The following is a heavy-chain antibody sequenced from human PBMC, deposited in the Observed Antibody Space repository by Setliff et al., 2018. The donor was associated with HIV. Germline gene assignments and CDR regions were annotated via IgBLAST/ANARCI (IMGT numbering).Heavy chain of an antibody. J-gene: IGHJ4*02. CDR1: GYTFTVYY. Sequence: ASVKVSCKASGYTFTVYYMHWVRQATGQGLEWMGLINPNSGGTNYAQMFQGRFTMTRDTSITTAYMEVSMLTSDDTAVYYCARGRYSGSYFLFDSWGQGTQVTVSS. CDR2: INPNSGGT. CDR3: ARGRYSGSYFLFDS. D-gene: IGHD1-26*01. V-gene: IGHV1-2*02.